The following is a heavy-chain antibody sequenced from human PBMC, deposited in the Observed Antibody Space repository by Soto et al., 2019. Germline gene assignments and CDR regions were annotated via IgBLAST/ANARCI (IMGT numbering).Heavy chain of an antibody. CDR3: ARGSSGSYVGRGGDAFDI. CDR1: GFTFSSYS. D-gene: IGHD1-26*01. J-gene: IGHJ3*02. CDR2: ISSSSSYI. V-gene: IGHV3-21*01. Sequence: EVQLVESGGGLVKPGGSLRLSCAASGFTFSSYSMNWVRQAPGKGLEWVSSISSSSSYIYYADSVKGRFIISRDNAKNSLYLQMNSLRAEDTAVYYCARGSSGSYVGRGGDAFDIWGQGTMVTVSS.